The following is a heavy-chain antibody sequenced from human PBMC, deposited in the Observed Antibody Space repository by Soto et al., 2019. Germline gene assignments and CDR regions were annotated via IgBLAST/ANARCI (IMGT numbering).Heavy chain of an antibody. V-gene: IGHV1-69*06. D-gene: IGHD4-17*01. Sequence: SVKVSCKASGGTFSSYAISWVRPAPGQGLEWMVGIIPIFGTANYAQKFQGRVTITADKSTSTAYMELSSLRSEDTAVYYCARATTVVPRYNWFDPWGQGTLVTVSS. CDR3: ARATTVVPRYNWFDP. CDR1: GGTFSSYA. CDR2: IIPIFGTA. J-gene: IGHJ5*02.